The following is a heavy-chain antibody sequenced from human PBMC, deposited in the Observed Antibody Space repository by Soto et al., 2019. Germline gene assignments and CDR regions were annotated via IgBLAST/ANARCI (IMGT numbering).Heavy chain of an antibody. J-gene: IGHJ4*02. CDR3: AREKPSLVLPDY. CDR2: INAGNGNT. CDR1: GYTXSSYA. Sequence: GXSXKVSCKASGYTXSSYAMDLLRESPGQSLEWRGWINAGNGNTNYAQKLQGRGTITTDTYTSTAYMEMRSMRSDDKAVYYCAREKPSLVLPDYWGQGTLVTVSS. V-gene: IGHV1-3*01. D-gene: IGHD6-6*01.